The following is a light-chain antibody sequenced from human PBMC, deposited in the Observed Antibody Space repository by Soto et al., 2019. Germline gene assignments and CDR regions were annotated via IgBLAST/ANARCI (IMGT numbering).Light chain of an antibody. V-gene: IGKV3-15*01. CDR1: QSVGST. J-gene: IGKJ4*02. Sequence: EIFMTQSPATLSVFPGERVILSCRASQSVGSTLAWYQQKPGQAPRLLIRGASTRATGVPARFSGSGSGTEFPLTSSSLQSEDFAVYYCQQYSSSLTFGGGTTLEIK. CDR2: GAS. CDR3: QQYSSSLT.